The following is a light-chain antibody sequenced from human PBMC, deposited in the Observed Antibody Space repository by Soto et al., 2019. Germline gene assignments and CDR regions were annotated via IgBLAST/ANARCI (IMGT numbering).Light chain of an antibody. CDR3: CSYAGSNTLV. CDR1: TSDVGDYNY. Sequence: QSALTQPRSVSGSPGQSVAISCTGTTSDVGDYNYVSWYQQHPGKAPKLMIYDVSEWPSGVPDRFSGSKSGNTASLTISGLQAEDEADYHCCSYAGSNTLVFGGGTKVTVL. V-gene: IGLV2-11*01. CDR2: DVS. J-gene: IGLJ2*01.